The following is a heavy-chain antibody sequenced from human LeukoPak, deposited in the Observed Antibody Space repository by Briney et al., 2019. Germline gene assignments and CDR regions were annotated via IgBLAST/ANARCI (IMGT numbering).Heavy chain of an antibody. J-gene: IGHJ4*02. CDR3: ARDLEHCRNIICSNSAY. CDR1: GYTFTSYD. D-gene: IGHD2-2*01. CDR2: ISTYNGNT. Sequence: ASVKVSCKASGYTFTSYDINWVRQATGQGLEWVGWISTYNGNTFYAQKFEGRVTMTTDTSTNTVYMDLRSLRSDDTAVYYCARDLEHCRNIICSNSAYWGQGTLVTVSS. V-gene: IGHV1-18*01.